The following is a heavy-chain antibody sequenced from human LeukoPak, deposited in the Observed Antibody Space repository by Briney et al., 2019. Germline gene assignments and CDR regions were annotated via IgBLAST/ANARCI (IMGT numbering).Heavy chain of an antibody. CDR1: GFTFDDYT. D-gene: IGHD6-6*01. V-gene: IGHV3-43*01. J-gene: IGHJ6*03. Sequence: GGSLRLSCAASGFTFDDYTMHWVRQAPGKGLEWVSLISWDGGSTYYADSVKGRFTVSRDNSKNSLYLQMNSLRTEDTALYYCAKAGAARPYYYYYMDVWGKGTTVTVSS. CDR3: AKAGAARPYYYYYMDV. CDR2: ISWDGGST.